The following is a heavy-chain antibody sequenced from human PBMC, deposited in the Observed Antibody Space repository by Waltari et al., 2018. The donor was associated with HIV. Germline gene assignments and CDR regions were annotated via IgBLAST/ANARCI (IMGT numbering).Heavy chain of an antibody. CDR2: SYYSGSP. CDR1: GGSISSSSYY. J-gene: IGHJ4*02. D-gene: IGHD6-13*01. Sequence: QLQLQESGPGLVKPSETLSLICTVSGGSISSSSYYWGWIRQPPGKGLEWIGSSYYSGSPYYNPSLKSRVTISVDTSKNQFSLKLSSVTAADTAVYYCARPYSSSWYYFDYWGQGTLVTVSS. CDR3: ARPYSSSWYYFDY. V-gene: IGHV4-39*01.